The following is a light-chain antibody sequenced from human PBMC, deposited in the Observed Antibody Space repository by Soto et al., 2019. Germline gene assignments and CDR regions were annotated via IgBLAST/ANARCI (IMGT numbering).Light chain of an antibody. J-gene: IGKJ1*01. CDR1: QSISSW. V-gene: IGKV1-5*03. CDR2: KAS. CDR3: QQYNSYCT. Sequence: DIQMTQSPSTLSASVGDRVTITCRASQSISSWLAWYQQKPGKAPKLLIYKASSLESGVPSRFSGSGSGTEFTLTISSLQPDGFATYYCQQYNSYCTFGQGTKVEIK.